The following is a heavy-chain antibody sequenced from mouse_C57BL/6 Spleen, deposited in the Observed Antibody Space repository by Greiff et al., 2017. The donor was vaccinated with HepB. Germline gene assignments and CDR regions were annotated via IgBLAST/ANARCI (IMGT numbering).Heavy chain of an antibody. CDR1: GFTFSSYA. Sequence: EVQLVESGGGLVKPGGSLKLSCAASGFTFSSYAMSWVRQTPEKRLEWVATISDGGSYTYYRDNVKGRFTISRDNAKNNLCLQMSHLKSEDTAMYYCARAYYYGSRSSGTRAYWGQGTLVTVSA. V-gene: IGHV5-4*01. CDR3: ARAYYYGSRSSGTRAY. D-gene: IGHD1-1*01. J-gene: IGHJ3*01. CDR2: ISDGGSYT.